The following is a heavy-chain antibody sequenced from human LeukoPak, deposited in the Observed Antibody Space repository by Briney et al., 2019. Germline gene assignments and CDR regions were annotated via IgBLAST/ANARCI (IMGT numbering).Heavy chain of an antibody. D-gene: IGHD6-13*01. V-gene: IGHV3-15*01. CDR2: IKSRVDGGTT. J-gene: IGHJ4*02. CDR3: TTDAGYSSRWYNY. CDR1: GFIFTNAY. Sequence: GGSLRLSCAASGFIFTNAYMSWVRQAAGKGLEWVGRIKSRVDGGTTEYAAPVKDGFSISRDDSRNMLYLQMNSLRTEDTAVYYCTTDAGYSSRWYNYWGQGTLVTVAS.